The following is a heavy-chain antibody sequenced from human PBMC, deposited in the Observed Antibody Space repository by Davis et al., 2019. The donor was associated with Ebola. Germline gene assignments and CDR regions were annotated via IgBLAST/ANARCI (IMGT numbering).Heavy chain of an antibody. CDR2: IYYSGST. V-gene: IGHV4-59*01. J-gene: IGHJ6*02. CDR3: AREDYYYGMDV. CDR1: GGSISSYY. Sequence: SETLSLTCTVSGGSISSYYWSWIRQPPGKGLEWIGYIYYSGSTNYNPSLKSRVTISVDTSKNQFSLKLSSVTAADTAVYYCAREDYYYGMDVWGQGTTVTVCS.